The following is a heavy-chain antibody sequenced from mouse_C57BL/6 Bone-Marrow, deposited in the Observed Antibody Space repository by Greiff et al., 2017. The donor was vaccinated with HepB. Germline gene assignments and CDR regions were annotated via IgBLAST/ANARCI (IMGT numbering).Heavy chain of an antibody. CDR1: GYTFTSYG. V-gene: IGHV1-81*01. J-gene: IGHJ4*01. D-gene: IGHD1-1*01. CDR3: ASQLRCYAMDY. Sequence: VQLQQSGAELARPGASVKLSCKASGYTFTSYGISWVKQRTGQGLEWIGEIYPRSGNTYYNEKFKGKATLTADKSTSTAYMELRRLTSEDSAVYFCASQLRCYAMDYWGQGTSVTVSS. CDR2: IYPRSGNT.